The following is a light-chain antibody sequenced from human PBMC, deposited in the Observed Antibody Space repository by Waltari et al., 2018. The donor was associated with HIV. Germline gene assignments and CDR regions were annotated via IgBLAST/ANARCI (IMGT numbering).Light chain of an antibody. CDR2: DVD. Sequence: QSALTQPASVSGSPGQSITISCSGTSSDVGSYNYVPWYQPPPGQAPKLMIYDVDNRLPGVSSRFSGSKSGNTASLTISGLRAEDEADYYCGSYTSSSTYVFGTGTEVTVL. J-gene: IGLJ1*01. CDR1: SSDVGSYNY. V-gene: IGLV2-14*03. CDR3: GSYTSSSTYV.